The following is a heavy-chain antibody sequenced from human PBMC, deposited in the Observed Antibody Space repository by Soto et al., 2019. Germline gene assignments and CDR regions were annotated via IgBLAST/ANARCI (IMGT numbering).Heavy chain of an antibody. CDR1: GYTFTSYY. CDR2: INPSGGSS. J-gene: IGHJ4*02. CDR3: GRGSLITMIVNY. V-gene: IGHV1-46*01. D-gene: IGHD3-22*01. Sequence: QVQLVQSGAEVKKPGASVKVSCKASGYTFTSYYMHWVRQAPGQGLEWMGIINPSGGSSSYAQKFQGRVTMTRDTSTNTVSMELNSLRSEATAVYYCGRGSLITMIVNYWGQGTLVTVSS.